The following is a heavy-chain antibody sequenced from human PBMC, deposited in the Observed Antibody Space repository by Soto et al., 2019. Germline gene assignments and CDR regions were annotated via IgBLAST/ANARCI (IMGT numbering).Heavy chain of an antibody. V-gene: IGHV1-69*01. Sequence: QVQLVQSGAEVQKPGSSVKVSCKASGGTFSSYAISWVRQAPGQGLEWMGGIIPIFGTANYAQKFQGRVTITADESTSTAYMELSSLRSEDTAVYYCAVDTAMAVGLYYYYGMDVWGQGTTVTVSS. CDR3: AVDTAMAVGLYYYYGMDV. D-gene: IGHD5-18*01. CDR1: GGTFSSYA. CDR2: IIPIFGTA. J-gene: IGHJ6*02.